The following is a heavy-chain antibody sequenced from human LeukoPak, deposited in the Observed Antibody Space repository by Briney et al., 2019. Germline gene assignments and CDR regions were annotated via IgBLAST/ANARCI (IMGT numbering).Heavy chain of an antibody. J-gene: IGHJ5*02. CDR2: IHHSGGT. D-gene: IGHD3-10*01. CDR3: ARATASGSGRAYDR. CDR1: GESMIGHY. V-gene: IGHV4-34*01. Sequence: SETLSLTCAVYGESMIGHYWTWIRQPPGKRLEWIGEIHHSGGTNSNPSLKNRVTMSIDMSKNQFSLRLNSVTAADTAVYFCARATASGSGRAYDRWAQGNLVPVSS.